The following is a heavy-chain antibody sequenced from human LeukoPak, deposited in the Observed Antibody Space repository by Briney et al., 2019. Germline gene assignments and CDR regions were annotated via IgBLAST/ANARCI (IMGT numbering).Heavy chain of an antibody. Sequence: GGSLRLSCAASGFSFSSYEINWVRQAPGKGLEWVSYIGSSGSTVYYADSVKGRFSISRDNAKKSLYLQMNSLRDEDTAVYYCAKGGGFDWLNYYYMDVWGKGTTVIISS. J-gene: IGHJ6*03. CDR3: AKGGGFDWLNYYYMDV. V-gene: IGHV3-48*03. CDR2: IGSSGSTV. CDR1: GFSFSSYE. D-gene: IGHD3-9*01.